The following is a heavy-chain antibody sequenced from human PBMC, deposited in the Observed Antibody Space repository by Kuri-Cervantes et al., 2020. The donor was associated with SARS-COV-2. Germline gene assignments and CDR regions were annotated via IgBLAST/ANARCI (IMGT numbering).Heavy chain of an antibody. J-gene: IGHJ4*02. CDR3: ARDGGSSWDFDY. D-gene: IGHD6-13*01. V-gene: IGHV4-61*02. Sequence: SETLSLTCTVSGGSISSGSYYWSWIRQPAGKGLEWIGRIYTSGSTNYNPSLKSRVTIPVDTSKNQFSLKLSSVTAADTAVYYCARDGGSSWDFDYWGQGTLVTVSS. CDR2: IYTSGST. CDR1: GGSISSGSYY.